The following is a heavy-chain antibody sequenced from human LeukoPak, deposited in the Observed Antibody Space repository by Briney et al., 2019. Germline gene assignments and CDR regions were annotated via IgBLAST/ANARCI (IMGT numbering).Heavy chain of an antibody. CDR2: INPNSGGT. V-gene: IGHV1-2*02. J-gene: IGHJ4*02. Sequence: ASVKVSCKASGYTVTGYYMHWVRQAPGQGLEWRGWINPNSGGTNYAQKFQGRVTMTRDTSISTAYMELSRLRSDDTAVYYCARTQYYYDSSGYGNTFDYWGQGTLVTVSS. CDR3: ARTQYYYDSSGYGNTFDY. D-gene: IGHD3-22*01. CDR1: GYTVTGYY.